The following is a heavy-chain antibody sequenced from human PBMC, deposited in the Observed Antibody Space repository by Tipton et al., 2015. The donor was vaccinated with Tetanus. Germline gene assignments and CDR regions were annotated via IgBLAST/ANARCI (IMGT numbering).Heavy chain of an antibody. CDR1: GGSFSGYY. D-gene: IGHD2-2*01. J-gene: IGHJ3*01. CDR2: INPSGST. V-gene: IGHV4-34*01. CDR3: ARRSYCSSSRCFDAFDL. Sequence: TLSLTCAVYGGSFSGYYWTWIRQPPVKGLEWIGEINPSGSTNYSPSLKSRVAISMDTSKNQISLKLSSVTAADTAVYYCARRSYCSSSRCFDAFDLWGQGTMVTVSS.